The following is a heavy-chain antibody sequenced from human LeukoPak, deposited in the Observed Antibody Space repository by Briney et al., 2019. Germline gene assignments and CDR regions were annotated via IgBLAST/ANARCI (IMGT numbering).Heavy chain of an antibody. V-gene: IGHV4-34*03. D-gene: IGHD2-8*01. CDR2: INHSGST. Sequence: PSETLSLTCAVYGGSFSGYYWSWIRQPPGKGLEWIGEINHSGSTNYNPSLKSRVTISVDTSKNQFSLKLNSVTAADTAVYYCNGGSYYYYGMDVWGQGTTVTVSS. J-gene: IGHJ6*02. CDR1: GGSFSGYY. CDR3: NGGSYYYYGMDV.